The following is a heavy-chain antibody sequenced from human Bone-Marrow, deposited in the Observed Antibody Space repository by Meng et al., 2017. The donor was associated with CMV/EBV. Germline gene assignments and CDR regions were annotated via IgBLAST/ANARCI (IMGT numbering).Heavy chain of an antibody. CDR1: GYTFTGYY. CDR3: ARDLGHGDYGFDY. Sequence: ASVKVSCKASGYTFTGYYMHWLRQAPGQGLEWMGWINPNSGGTNYAQKFEGRVTMTRDTSISTAYMDLSRLRSDDTAVYYCARDLGHGDYGFDYWGQGTLVTVSS. D-gene: IGHD4-17*01. J-gene: IGHJ4*02. CDR2: INPNSGGT. V-gene: IGHV1-2*02.